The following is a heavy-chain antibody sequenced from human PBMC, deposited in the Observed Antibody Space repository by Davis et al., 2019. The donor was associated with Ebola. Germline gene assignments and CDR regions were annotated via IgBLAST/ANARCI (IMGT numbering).Heavy chain of an antibody. D-gene: IGHD6-13*01. V-gene: IGHV3-64D*06. CDR1: GFTFSSYA. CDR3: VKDSLAAAEYYWNYGMDV. Sequence: GESLKISCSASGFTFSSYAMHWVRQAPGKGLEYVSAISSNGGSTYYADSVKGRFTISRDNSKNTLYLQMSSLRAEDTAVYYCVKDSLAAAEYYWNYGMDVWGQGTTVTVSS. J-gene: IGHJ6*02. CDR2: ISSNGGST.